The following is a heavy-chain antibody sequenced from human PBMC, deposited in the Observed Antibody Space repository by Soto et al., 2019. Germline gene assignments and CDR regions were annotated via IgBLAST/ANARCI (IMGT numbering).Heavy chain of an antibody. Sequence: GASVKVSCKASGGTFSSYAISWVRQAPGQGLEWMGGIIPIFGTANYAQKFQGRVTITADESTSTAYMELSSLRSEDTAVYYCARGSSSWCCNWFDPWGQGTLVTVSS. CDR2: IIPIFGTA. CDR1: GGTFSSYA. D-gene: IGHD6-13*01. CDR3: ARGSSSWCCNWFDP. J-gene: IGHJ5*02. V-gene: IGHV1-69*13.